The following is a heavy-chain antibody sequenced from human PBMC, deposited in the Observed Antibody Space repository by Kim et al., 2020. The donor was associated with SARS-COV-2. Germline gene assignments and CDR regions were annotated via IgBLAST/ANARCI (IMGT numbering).Heavy chain of an antibody. D-gene: IGHD3-10*01. Sequence: KSRVTISVATSKNQFSLKLSSVTAADTAVYYCARGLPIWFGELMDYFDYWGQGTLVTVSS. J-gene: IGHJ4*02. V-gene: IGHV4-59*09. CDR3: ARGLPIWFGELMDYFDY.